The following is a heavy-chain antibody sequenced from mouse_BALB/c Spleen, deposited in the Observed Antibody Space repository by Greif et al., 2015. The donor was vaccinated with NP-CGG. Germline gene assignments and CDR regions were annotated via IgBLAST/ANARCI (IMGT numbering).Heavy chain of an antibody. J-gene: IGHJ3*01. CDR1: GYSITSGYY. Sequence: EVHLVESGPGLVKPSQSLSLTCSVTGYSITSGYYWNWIRQFPGNKLEWMGYISYDGSNNYNPSLKNRISITRDTSKNQFFLKLNSVTTEDTATYYCARAGSYYGNYVWFAYWGQGTLVTVSA. CDR3: ARAGSYYGNYVWFAY. D-gene: IGHD2-10*01. CDR2: ISYDGSN. V-gene: IGHV3-6*02.